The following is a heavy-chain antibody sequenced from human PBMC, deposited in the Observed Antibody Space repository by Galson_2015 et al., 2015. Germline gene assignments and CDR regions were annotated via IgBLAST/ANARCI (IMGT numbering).Heavy chain of an antibody. CDR2: ISYDGSNK. V-gene: IGHV3-30-3*01. D-gene: IGHD4-23*01. CDR3: ARGGGGSRHDAFDI. CDR1: GFTFSSYA. J-gene: IGHJ3*02. Sequence: SLRLSCAASGFTFSSYAMHWVRQAPGKGLEWVAVISYDGSNKYYADSVKGRFTISRDNSKNTLYLQMNSLRAEDTAVYYCARGGGGSRHDAFDIWGQGTMVTVSS.